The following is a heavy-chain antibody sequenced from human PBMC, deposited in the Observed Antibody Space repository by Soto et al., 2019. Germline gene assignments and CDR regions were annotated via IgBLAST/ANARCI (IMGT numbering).Heavy chain of an antibody. CDR1: GGSVSSGYYF. CDR2: IHDSGST. CDR3: ARVGNYEGVY. Sequence: QVQLQESGSGLVKPSETLSLTCTVSGGSVSSGYYFWTWIRQPPGKGLEWIGYIHDSGSTSYNPSRKRRVTITMDTSKTQLSLNLRSVTAADTAVYYCARVGNYEGVYWGQGTLVTVSS. J-gene: IGHJ4*02. D-gene: IGHD4-4*01. V-gene: IGHV4-61*01.